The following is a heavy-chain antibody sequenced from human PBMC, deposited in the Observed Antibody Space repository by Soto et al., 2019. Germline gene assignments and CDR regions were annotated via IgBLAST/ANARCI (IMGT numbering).Heavy chain of an antibody. Sequence: GGSLRLSCAASGFTFSNYWMHWVRQAPGKGLVWVSRINGDGGSTTYADSVKGRFTISRDNAKNTLYLQMNNLRAEDTAVYYCAREGGNYFYGMDVWGQGTTVTVSS. CDR1: GFTFSNYW. CDR3: AREGGNYFYGMDV. J-gene: IGHJ6*02. CDR2: INGDGGST. V-gene: IGHV3-74*01.